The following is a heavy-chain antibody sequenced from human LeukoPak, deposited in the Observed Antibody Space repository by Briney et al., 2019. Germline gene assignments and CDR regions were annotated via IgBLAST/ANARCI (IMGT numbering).Heavy chain of an antibody. J-gene: IGHJ6*03. CDR1: GFTFNTYN. CDR2: ISSSSSYI. CDR3: AREGQLRYMDV. Sequence: PGGSLRLSCAASGFTFNTYNMNWVRQAPGKGLEWVSSISSSSSYIYYADSVKGRFTISRDNAKNSLFLQMNSLRADDTAIYYCAREGQLRYMDVWGKGTAVTVSS. V-gene: IGHV3-21*01.